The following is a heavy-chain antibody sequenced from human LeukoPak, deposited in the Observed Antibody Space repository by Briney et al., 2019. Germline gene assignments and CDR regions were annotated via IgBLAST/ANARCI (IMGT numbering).Heavy chain of an antibody. D-gene: IGHD6-13*01. Sequence: PSETLSLTCTVSGGSIRSSYYYWGWIRQPPGKGLEWIGSIYDSGSTYYNPSLKSRVTISIDRSKNQFSLKLSSVTAADTVVYYCARGMYSSSWYVDYWGQGTLVTVSS. CDR3: ARGMYSSSWYVDY. CDR2: IYDSGST. J-gene: IGHJ4*02. V-gene: IGHV4-39*07. CDR1: GGSIRSSYYY.